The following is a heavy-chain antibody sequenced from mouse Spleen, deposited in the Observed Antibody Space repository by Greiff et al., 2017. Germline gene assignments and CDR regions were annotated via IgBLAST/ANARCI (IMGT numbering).Heavy chain of an antibody. CDR3: ARSTVVAGGYAMDY. Sequence: QVQLQQSGAELVRPGTSVKVSCKASGYAFTNYLIEWVKQRPGQGLEWFGVINPGSGGTNYNEKFKGKAPLTADKSSSTAYMQLSSLTSEDSAVYFCARSTVVAGGYAMDYWGQGTSVTVSS. V-gene: IGHV1-54*01. D-gene: IGHD1-1*01. J-gene: IGHJ4*01. CDR1: GYAFTNYL. CDR2: INPGSGGT.